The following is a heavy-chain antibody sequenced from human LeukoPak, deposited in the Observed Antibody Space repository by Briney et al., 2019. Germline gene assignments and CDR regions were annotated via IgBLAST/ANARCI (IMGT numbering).Heavy chain of an antibody. CDR1: GFTFSSYA. CDR2: ISGSGGST. J-gene: IGHJ4*02. V-gene: IGHV3-23*01. Sequence: GGSLRLSCAASGFTFSSYAMSWVRQAPGKGLEWVSAISGSGGSTYYADSVKGRFTISRDNSKNTLFLQMNSLRAEDTAVYYCAMGRSVRYFDWFDYWGQGTLVTVSS. D-gene: IGHD3-9*01. CDR3: AMGRSVRYFDWFDY.